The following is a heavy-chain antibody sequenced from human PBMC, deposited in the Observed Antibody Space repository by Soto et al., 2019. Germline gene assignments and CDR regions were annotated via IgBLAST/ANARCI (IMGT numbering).Heavy chain of an antibody. CDR2: INSDGSST. J-gene: IGHJ6*03. CDR3: TRLPKSYYMDV. V-gene: IGHV3-74*01. D-gene: IGHD2-15*01. Sequence: GGSLRLSCAASGFTFSSYWMHWVRQAPGKGLVWVSRINSDGSSTSYADSVKGRFTISRDNAKNTLYLQMNSLRAEDTAVYYCTRLPKSYYMDVWGKGTTVTVSS. CDR1: GFTFSSYW.